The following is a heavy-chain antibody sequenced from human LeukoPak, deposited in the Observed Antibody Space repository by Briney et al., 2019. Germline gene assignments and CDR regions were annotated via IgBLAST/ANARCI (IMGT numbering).Heavy chain of an antibody. CDR3: ATQGNKRARLLLD. J-gene: IGHJ4*02. CDR2: ISGSGGST. D-gene: IGHD3-10*01. V-gene: IGHV3-23*01. Sequence: GGSLRLSCAASGFTFNSYAMSWVRQAPGKGVEWVSAISGSGGSTYYADSVKGRFTISRDNSKNTLFLQMNSLRAEDTAVYYCATQGNKRARLLLDWGQGTLVTVSS. CDR1: GFTFNSYA.